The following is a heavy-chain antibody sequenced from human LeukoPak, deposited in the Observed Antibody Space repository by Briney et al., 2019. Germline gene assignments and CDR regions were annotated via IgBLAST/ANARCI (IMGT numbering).Heavy chain of an antibody. CDR2: IYWNDDK. CDR1: GFSLSTSGVG. J-gene: IGHJ4*02. D-gene: IGHD3-3*01. V-gene: IGHV2-5*01. Sequence: SGPTLVNPTQTLTLTCTFSGFSLSTSGVGVGWIRQPPGKALEWLALIYWNDDKRYSPSLKSRLTITKDTSKNQVVLTMTNMDPVDTATYYCAHRRGDFWSGYYAWAFDYWGQGTLVTVSS. CDR3: AHRRGDFWSGYYAWAFDY.